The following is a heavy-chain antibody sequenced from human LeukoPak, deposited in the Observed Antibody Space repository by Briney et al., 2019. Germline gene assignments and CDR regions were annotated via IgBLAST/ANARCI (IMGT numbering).Heavy chain of an antibody. J-gene: IGHJ4*02. CDR2: IYYSGST. V-gene: IGHV4-39*01. Sequence: SETLSLTCTVSGGSISSSSYYWGWIRQPPWKGLEWIGSIYYSGSTYYNPSLKSRVTISVDTSKNQFSLKLSSVTAADTAVYYCAGSITMIVGIDYWGQGTLVTVSS. D-gene: IGHD3-22*01. CDR3: AGSITMIVGIDY. CDR1: GGSISSSSYY.